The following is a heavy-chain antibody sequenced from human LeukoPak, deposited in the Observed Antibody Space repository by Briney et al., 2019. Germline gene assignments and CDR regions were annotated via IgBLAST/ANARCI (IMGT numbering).Heavy chain of an antibody. CDR3: ARDRWGP. V-gene: IGHV4-61*02. CDR1: GGSISSGSYY. J-gene: IGHJ5*02. Sequence: SETLSLTCTVSGGSISSGSYYWSWIRQPAGKGLEWIGRIYTSGSTNYNPSLKSRVTISVDTSKNQFSLKLSSVTAADTAVYYCARDRWGPWGQGTLVTVSS. D-gene: IGHD1-26*01. CDR2: IYTSGST.